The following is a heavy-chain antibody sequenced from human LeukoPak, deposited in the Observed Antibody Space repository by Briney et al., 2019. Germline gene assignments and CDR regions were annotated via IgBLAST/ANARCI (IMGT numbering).Heavy chain of an antibody. J-gene: IGHJ5*02. D-gene: IGHD3-10*01. V-gene: IGHV4-30-4*01. Sequence: PSETLSLTCTVSGGSTNTADYHWSWIRQSPGKGLEWMGNIYFNGKTDYNPSLKSRVTISPQMSKNQFSLKLRSVTVADTAMYYCARSVVDYYGSPNWFDPWGQGALVTVSS. CDR1: GGSTNTADYH. CDR3: ARSVVDYYGSPNWFDP. CDR2: IYFNGKT.